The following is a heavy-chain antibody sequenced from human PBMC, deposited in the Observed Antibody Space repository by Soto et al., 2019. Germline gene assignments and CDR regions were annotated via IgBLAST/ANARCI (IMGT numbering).Heavy chain of an antibody. V-gene: IGHV3-23*01. CDR3: AKEGVYYYGSAEPPAPYNWFDP. D-gene: IGHD3-10*01. Sequence: GGSLRLSCAASGFTFSSYAMSWVRQAPGKGLEWVSAISGSGGSTYYADSVKGRFTISRDNSKNTLYLQMNSLRAEDTAVYYCAKEGVYYYGSAEPPAPYNWFDPWGQGTLVTVSS. CDR2: ISGSGGST. J-gene: IGHJ5*02. CDR1: GFTFSSYA.